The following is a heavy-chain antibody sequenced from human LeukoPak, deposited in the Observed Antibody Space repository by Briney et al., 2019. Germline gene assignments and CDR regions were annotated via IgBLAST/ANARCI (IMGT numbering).Heavy chain of an antibody. V-gene: IGHV1-46*01. D-gene: IGHD3-22*01. J-gene: IGHJ4*02. CDR1: GYTFTSNY. CDR2: IYPRDGST. Sequence: ASVKVSCKASGYTFTSNYIHWVRQAPGQGLEWMGMIYPRDGSTSYAQKFQGRVTVTRDTSTSTVHMELSGLRSEDTAVYYCARDHGYDSGGFDYWGQGTLVTVSS. CDR3: ARDHGYDSGGFDY.